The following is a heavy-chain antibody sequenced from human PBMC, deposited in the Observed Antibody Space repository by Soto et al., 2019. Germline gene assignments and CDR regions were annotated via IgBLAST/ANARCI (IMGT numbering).Heavy chain of an antibody. Sequence: QVQLVQSGAEVKKPGASVKVSCKASGYTFTSYGISWVRQAPGQGLEWMGWISAYNGNTNYAQKLQGRVTMTTDTTTSTAYMERRSLRSDDTAVYYGARDGIVVVPAATYYGMDVWGQGTTVTVSS. D-gene: IGHD2-2*01. CDR3: ARDGIVVVPAATYYGMDV. CDR2: ISAYNGNT. V-gene: IGHV1-18*01. J-gene: IGHJ6*02. CDR1: GYTFTSYG.